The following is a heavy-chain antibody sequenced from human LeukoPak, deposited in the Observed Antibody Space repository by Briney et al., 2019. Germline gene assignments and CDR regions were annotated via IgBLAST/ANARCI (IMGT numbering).Heavy chain of an antibody. J-gene: IGHJ5*02. CDR3: AKDTLYYFLGSGYYNWFDP. Sequence: GRSLRLSCAAAGFTFDDYAMHWVRQAPGKGLEWVSGISWNSGSIGYADSVKGRFTISRDNAKNSLYLQMNSLRAEDTALYYCAKDTLYYFLGSGYYNWFDPWGQGTLVTVSS. D-gene: IGHD3-3*01. CDR1: GFTFDDYA. V-gene: IGHV3-9*01. CDR2: ISWNSGSI.